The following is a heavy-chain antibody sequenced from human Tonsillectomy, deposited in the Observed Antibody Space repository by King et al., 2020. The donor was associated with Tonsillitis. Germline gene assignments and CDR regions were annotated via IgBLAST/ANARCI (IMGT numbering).Heavy chain of an antibody. CDR1: GFSFNTYV. CDR3: AKERRGWTVRGEFAS. CDR2: INAHGDRT. J-gene: IGHJ4*02. D-gene: IGHD3-10*01. Sequence: VQLVESGGGLVQPGGSLRLSCVASGFSFNTYVMTWVRQAPGKGLEWVSSINAHGDRTFYADSVKGRFTISRDNSRNTVYLQMSSLSAEDTAKYYCAKERRGWTVRGEFASWGQGPLVTVSS. V-gene: IGHV3-23*04.